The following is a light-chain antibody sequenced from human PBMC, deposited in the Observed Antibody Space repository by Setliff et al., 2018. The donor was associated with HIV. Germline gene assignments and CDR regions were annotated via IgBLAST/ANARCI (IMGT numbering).Light chain of an antibody. CDR1: SSDVGGYNH. CDR3: SSYAITNTLP. V-gene: IGLV2-14*01. Sequence: QSVLTQPASVSGSPGQSITISCTGTSSDVGGYNHVSWYQQHPGKAPKLTISEVRNRPSGISSRFSGSKSGNTASLTISGLQAEDEAEYYCSSYAITNTLPFGTGTKVTVL. J-gene: IGLJ1*01. CDR2: EVR.